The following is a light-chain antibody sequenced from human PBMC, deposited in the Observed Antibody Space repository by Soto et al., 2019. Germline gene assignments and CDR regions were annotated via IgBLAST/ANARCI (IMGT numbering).Light chain of an antibody. J-gene: IGKJ1*01. Sequence: EIVMTQSPATLSVSPGERATLSCRASQSVSSSLAWYQQKPGQAPRLLIHEISTRATGIPSRFSGSGSGTEFTLTISSLQSEDFAVYYRQQYNNWRTFGQGTKVEIK. CDR1: QSVSSS. CDR3: QQYNNWRT. CDR2: EIS. V-gene: IGKV3-15*01.